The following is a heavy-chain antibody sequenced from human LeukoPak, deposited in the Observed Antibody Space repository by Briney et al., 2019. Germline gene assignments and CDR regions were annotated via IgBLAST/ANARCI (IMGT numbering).Heavy chain of an antibody. J-gene: IGHJ4*02. V-gene: IGHV3-23*01. Sequence: GGSPRLSCAASGFTFSTYAMSWVRQAPGKGLEWVSGNSGGGGDTFYADSVKGRFTISRDNSKSTLFLQMNSLRAEDTAVYYCATDYSVTWTAFDFRGQGALVTVSS. CDR2: NSGGGGDT. D-gene: IGHD5/OR15-5a*01. CDR3: ATDYSVTWTAFDF. CDR1: GFTFSTYA.